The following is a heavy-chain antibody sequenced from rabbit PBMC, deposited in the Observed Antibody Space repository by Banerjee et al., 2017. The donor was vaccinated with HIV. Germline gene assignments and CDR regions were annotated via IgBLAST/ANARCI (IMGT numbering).Heavy chain of an antibody. CDR1: GFTISNYW. CDR2: IDPVFGIT. CDR3: ARDGAGGSYFAL. D-gene: IGHD8-1*01. J-gene: IGHJ3*01. Sequence: QLEESGGRLVQPGGSLTLSCKAYGFTISNYWMNWVRQAPGKGLEWIGIIDPVFGITYYANWVNGRFSISRENAQNTVFLQMTSLTAADTATYFCARDGAGGSYFALWGQGTLVTVS. V-gene: IGHV1S7*01.